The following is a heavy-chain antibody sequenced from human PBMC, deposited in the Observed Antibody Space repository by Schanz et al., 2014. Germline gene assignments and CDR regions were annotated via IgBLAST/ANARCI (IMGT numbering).Heavy chain of an antibody. V-gene: IGHV1-69*02. CDR3: ARGTMPGTFDI. D-gene: IGHD2-2*01. CDR1: GGTFSSYT. CDR2: IIPVLNIA. J-gene: IGHJ3*02. Sequence: QLQLVQSGAEVKKPGSSVKVSCKLSGGTFSSYTISWMRQAPGQGLEWMGKIIPVLNIATYAQRFQGRVSITADTSTNTAYMELSSLRYEDTALYYCARGTMPGTFDIWGQGTMVTDSS.